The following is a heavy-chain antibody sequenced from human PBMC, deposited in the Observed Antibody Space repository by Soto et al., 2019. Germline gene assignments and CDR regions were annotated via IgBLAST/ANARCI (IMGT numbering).Heavy chain of an antibody. CDR1: GGSISSGGYY. Sequence: SETLSVTCTVSGGSISSGGYYGSWIRQHPGKGLEWIGYIYYSGSTYYNPSLKSRVTISVDTSKNQFSLKLSSVTAADTAVYYCASAPILLWFRRGTAEYFQHWGHGTLLTVS. V-gene: IGHV4-31*03. CDR2: IYYSGST. J-gene: IGHJ1*01. CDR3: ASAPILLWFRRGTAEYFQH. D-gene: IGHD3-10*01.